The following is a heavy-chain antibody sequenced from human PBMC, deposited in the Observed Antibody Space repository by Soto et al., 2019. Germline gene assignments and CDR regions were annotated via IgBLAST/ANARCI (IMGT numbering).Heavy chain of an antibody. D-gene: IGHD2-2*01. J-gene: IGHJ6*02. Sequence: EVQLLESGGGLVQPGGSLRLSCAASGFTFSTYAMSWVRQAPGKGLEWVSGIVGSGGSAYYADSVKGRFTISRDNSKNTLYLQMKSLRAEDTAVYFCAKCGSPAIGDYYYYGMDVWGQGTTVTVSS. CDR3: AKCGSPAIGDYYYYGMDV. CDR1: GFTFSTYA. CDR2: IVGSGGSA. V-gene: IGHV3-23*01.